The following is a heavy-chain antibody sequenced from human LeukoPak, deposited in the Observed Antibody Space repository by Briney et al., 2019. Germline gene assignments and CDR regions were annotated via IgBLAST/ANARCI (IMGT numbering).Heavy chain of an antibody. J-gene: IGHJ4*02. D-gene: IGHD2-15*01. Sequence: PGGSLRLSCAASGFTFSSYSMNWVRQAPGKGLEWVSYISSSGSTIYYADSVKGRFTISRDNAKNSLYLQMNSLRAEDTAVYYCASHCSGGSCYTTKPDYWGQGTLVTVSS. CDR1: GFTFSSYS. CDR3: ASHCSGGSCYTTKPDY. V-gene: IGHV3-48*04. CDR2: ISSSGSTI.